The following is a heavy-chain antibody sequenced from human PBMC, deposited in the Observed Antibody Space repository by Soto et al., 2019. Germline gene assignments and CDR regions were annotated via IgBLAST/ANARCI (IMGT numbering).Heavy chain of an antibody. D-gene: IGHD2-15*01. J-gene: IGHJ4*02. CDR1: GGSFSGYY. CDR3: ARVEYCTGGSCHASDY. CDR2: INRSGIT. Sequence: PSETLSLTCAVYGGSFSGYYWNWIRQPPGKGLEWIGEINRSGITNYNSSLKSRVTISVDTSKNQFSLNLSSVTAADTAVYYCARVEYCTGGSCHASDYWGQGTLVTVSS. V-gene: IGHV4-34*01.